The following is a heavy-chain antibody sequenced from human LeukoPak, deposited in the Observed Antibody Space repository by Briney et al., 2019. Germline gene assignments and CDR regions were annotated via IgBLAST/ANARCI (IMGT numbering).Heavy chain of an antibody. D-gene: IGHD1-26*01. CDR2: LSLDTDRI. J-gene: IGHJ6*02. CDR3: TKDVAPGGADV. CDR1: GLSLDTYA. V-gene: IGHV3-9*01. Sequence: GRSLRLTCAVSGLSLDTYAIPWVRQAPRKGLEWVSGLSLDTDRIGYGDSVKGRFTVSRDHTKNSVYLQMNSLTPEDSALYFCTKDVAPGGADVWGQGTTVTVSS.